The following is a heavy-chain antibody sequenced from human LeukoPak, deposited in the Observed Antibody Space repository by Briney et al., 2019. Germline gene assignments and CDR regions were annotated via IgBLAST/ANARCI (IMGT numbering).Heavy chain of an antibody. V-gene: IGHV1-69*04. Sequence: SVKVSCKASGGTFSSYAISWVRQAPGQGLEWMGRIIPILGIANYAQKFQGRVTITADRSTSTAYMELSSLRSEDTAVYYCARTISDYDSSGYYFDYWGQGTLVTVSS. CDR1: GGTFSSYA. CDR2: IIPILGIA. CDR3: ARTISDYDSSGYYFDY. D-gene: IGHD3-22*01. J-gene: IGHJ4*02.